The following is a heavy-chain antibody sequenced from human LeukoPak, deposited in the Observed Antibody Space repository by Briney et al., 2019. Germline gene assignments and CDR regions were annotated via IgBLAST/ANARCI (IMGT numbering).Heavy chain of an antibody. CDR2: IIPIFGTA. D-gene: IGHD1-26*01. CDR3: ARGLSWDSPSGVRYGGWFDP. J-gene: IGHJ5*02. Sequence: GSSVKVSCKASGGTFSSYAISWVRQAPGQGLEWMGGIIPIFGTANYAQKFQGRVTITADKSTSTAYMELSSLRSEDTAVYYCARGLSWDSPSGVRYGGWFDPWGQGTLVTVSS. CDR1: GGTFSSYA. V-gene: IGHV1-69*06.